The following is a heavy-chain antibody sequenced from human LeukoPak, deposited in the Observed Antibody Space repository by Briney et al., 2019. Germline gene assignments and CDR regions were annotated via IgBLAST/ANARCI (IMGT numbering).Heavy chain of an antibody. CDR3: AKCDKYAPYGSGSP. D-gene: IGHD3-10*01. V-gene: IGHV3-23*01. J-gene: IGHJ4*02. Sequence: GGSLRLSCAASGFTFSSYAMSWVRQAPGKGLEWVSAISGSGGSTYYADSVKGRFTISRDNSKNTLYLQMNSLRAEDTAVYYCAKCDKYAPYGSGSPWGQGTLVTVSS. CDR2: ISGSGGST. CDR1: GFTFSSYA.